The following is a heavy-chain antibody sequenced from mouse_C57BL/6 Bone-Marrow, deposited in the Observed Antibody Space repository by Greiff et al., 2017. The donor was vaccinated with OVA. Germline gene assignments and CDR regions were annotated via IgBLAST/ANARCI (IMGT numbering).Heavy chain of an antibody. CDR2: IDPETGGT. Sequence: VKLVESGAELVRPGASVTLSCKASGYTFTDYEMHWVKQTPVHGLEWIGAIDPETGGTAYNQKLKGMAILTADKSSSTAYMELRSLTSEDYAVYYCTRPPYGSSYAWFAYWGQGTLVTVSA. D-gene: IGHD1-1*01. CDR3: TRPPYGSSYAWFAY. CDR1: GYTFTDYE. V-gene: IGHV1-15*01. J-gene: IGHJ3*01.